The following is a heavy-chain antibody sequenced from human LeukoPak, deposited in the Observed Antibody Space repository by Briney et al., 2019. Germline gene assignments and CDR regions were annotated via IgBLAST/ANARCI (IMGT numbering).Heavy chain of an antibody. V-gene: IGHV3-11*01. CDR2: IHANPKTI. J-gene: IGHJ4*02. CDR1: GFTFRDYQ. CDR3: ARGPLAYFDY. Sequence: GGSLGLSCEGSGFTFRDYQMSWIRQAPGKGLEWISYIHANPKTIYYADSAKGRFTISRDNAKNSLYLQMNSLRVDDTAVYYCARGPLAYFDYWGQGTLVTVSS.